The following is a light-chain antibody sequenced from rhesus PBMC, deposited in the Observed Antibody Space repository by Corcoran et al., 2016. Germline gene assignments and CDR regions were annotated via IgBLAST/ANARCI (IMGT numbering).Light chain of an antibody. V-gene: IGLV2-13*03. CDR3: SSYGSGRNHI. CDR2: DVN. J-gene: IGLJ1*01. CDR1: STDIGGSNR. Sequence: QAAPNQSPSVSGSPGQSVTISCTGTSTDIGGSNRVSWYQQHPGKAPKLTIYDVNKRPSGVSDRFSGSKSGHTASLTISGLQADDEAHYYCSSYGSGRNHIFGAGTRITVL.